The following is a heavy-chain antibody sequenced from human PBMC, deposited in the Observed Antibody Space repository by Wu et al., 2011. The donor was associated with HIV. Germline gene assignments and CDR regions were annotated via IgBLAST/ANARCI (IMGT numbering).Heavy chain of an antibody. CDR2: ISAYNGDT. CDR1: GYTFTTYG. D-gene: IGHD6-6*01. V-gene: IGHV1-18*01. Sequence: VQLVQSGAEVKKPGASVKVSCKTSGYTFTTYGVSWVRQAPGQGLEWMGWISAYNGDTNYAQKLQGRVTMTTDTSTSTAYMELRSLRSDDTAVYYCARDGSSAQLDLYYNHMDVWGKGTTVTVSS. J-gene: IGHJ6*03. CDR3: ARDGSSAQLDLYYNHMDV.